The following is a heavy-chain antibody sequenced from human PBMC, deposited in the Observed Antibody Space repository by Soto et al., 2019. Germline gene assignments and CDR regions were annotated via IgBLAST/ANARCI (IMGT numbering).Heavy chain of an antibody. D-gene: IGHD2-21*02. J-gene: IGHJ4*01. CDR1: RGSISSYY. CDR3: AREFISGDCSGFDH. Sequence: QVQLQESGPGLVKPSETLSLTCIVSRGSISSYYWSWIRQSPGKGLEWIGKVYYIRNTKYTPSLNIRVTVSVASSKHQFSLRLNSVTNADTGLYDCAREFISGDCSGFDHWGHGILVTVSA. V-gene: IGHV4-59*01. CDR2: VYYIRNT.